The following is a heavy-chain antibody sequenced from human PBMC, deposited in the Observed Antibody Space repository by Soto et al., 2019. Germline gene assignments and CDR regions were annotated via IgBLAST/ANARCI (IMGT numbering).Heavy chain of an antibody. CDR3: AKDNSPYSGYNSFDH. J-gene: IGHJ4*02. D-gene: IGHD5-12*01. Sequence: EVRLLESGGGLIQPGGSLRLSCAASGFTFSGYVMSWVRQAPGPGLGWVSGISGSGGSTYYADSVKGRFTISRDNSKNTLYLQMNSLRAEDTAEYFCAKDNSPYSGYNSFDHWGQGTFVAVSS. V-gene: IGHV3-23*01. CDR1: GFTFSGYV. CDR2: ISGSGGST.